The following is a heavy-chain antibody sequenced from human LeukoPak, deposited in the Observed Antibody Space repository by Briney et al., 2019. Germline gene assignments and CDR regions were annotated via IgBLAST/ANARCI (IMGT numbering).Heavy chain of an antibody. Sequence: GGSLRLSCAASGFNFRSYIMDWIRQAPGKGPEWVSSISTRSNYIYYRDSVKGRFTISRDDARNSLYLQMNSLRAEDSAVYYCARLMDTYYSDDYWGQGTLVTVSS. V-gene: IGHV3-21*06. CDR2: ISTRSNYI. D-gene: IGHD4-17*01. J-gene: IGHJ4*02. CDR1: GFNFRSYI. CDR3: ARLMDTYYSDDY.